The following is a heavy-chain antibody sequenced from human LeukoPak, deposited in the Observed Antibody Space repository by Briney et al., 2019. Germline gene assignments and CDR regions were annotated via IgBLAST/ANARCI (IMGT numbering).Heavy chain of an antibody. CDR1: GGSFSGYY. Sequence: SETLSLTCAVYGGSFSGYYWSWIRQPPGKGQEWIGEINHSGSTNYNQTLKSRVTISVDTTKNQFSLKLSSVAAADTAVYYCARGARWQVAARLGVYNWFDPWGQGTLVTVSS. D-gene: IGHD2-15*01. CDR2: INHSGST. V-gene: IGHV4-34*01. J-gene: IGHJ5*02. CDR3: ARGARWQVAARLGVYNWFDP.